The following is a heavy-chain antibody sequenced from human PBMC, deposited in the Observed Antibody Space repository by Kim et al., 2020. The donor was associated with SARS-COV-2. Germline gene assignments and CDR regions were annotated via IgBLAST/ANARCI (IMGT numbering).Heavy chain of an antibody. J-gene: IGHJ4*02. CDR2: IYHSGST. CDR3: AREHVPAAYDY. Sequence: SETLSPTCAVSGGSISSSNWWSWVRQPPGKGLEWIGEIYHSGSTNYNPSLKSRVTISVYKSKNQFSLKLSSVTAADTAVYYCAREHVPAAYDYWGQGTLVTVSS. V-gene: IGHV4-4*02. D-gene: IGHD2-2*01. CDR1: GGSISSSNW.